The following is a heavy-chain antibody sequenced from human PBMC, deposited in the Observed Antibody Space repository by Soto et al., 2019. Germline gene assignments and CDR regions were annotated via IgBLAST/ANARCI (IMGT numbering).Heavy chain of an antibody. CDR2: ISGSGGST. CDR1: GFTFSSYA. J-gene: IGHJ4*02. CDR3: AKDQTAGPWGLRYYFDY. V-gene: IGHV3-23*01. Sequence: QPGGSLRLSCAASGFTFSSYAMSWVRQAPGKGLEWVSAISGSGGSTYYADSVKGRFTISRDNSKNTLYLQMNSLRAEDTAVYYCAKDQTAGPWGLRYYFDYWGQGTLVTVSS. D-gene: IGHD4-17*01.